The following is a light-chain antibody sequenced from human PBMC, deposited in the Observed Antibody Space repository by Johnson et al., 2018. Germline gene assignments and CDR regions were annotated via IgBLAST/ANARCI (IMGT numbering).Light chain of an antibody. V-gene: IGLV1-51*02. J-gene: IGLJ1*01. Sequence: QSVLTQPPSVSAAPGQKVTISCSGSSSNIGNNYVSWYQQLPGTAPKLLIYENTKRPSGIPDRFSGSKSGPSATLGITGLQTGAEADYYCGTWDSSLSAGNVFGTGTKVTVL. CDR3: GTWDSSLSAGNV. CDR2: ENT. CDR1: SSNIGNNY.